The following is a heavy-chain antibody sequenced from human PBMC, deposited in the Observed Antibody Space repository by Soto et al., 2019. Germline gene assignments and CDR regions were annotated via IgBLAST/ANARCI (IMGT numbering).Heavy chain of an antibody. CDR2: IWYDGSNK. D-gene: IGHD1-26*01. CDR3: ARIVGATTTLDY. J-gene: IGHJ4*02. Sequence: QVQLVESGGGVVQPGRSLRLSCAASGFTFSSYGMHWVRQAPGKGLEWVAVIWYDGSNKYYADSVKGRFTISRDNSKNTLYLQMNSLRAEDTAVYYCARIVGATTTLDYWGQGTLVTVSS. CDR1: GFTFSSYG. V-gene: IGHV3-33*01.